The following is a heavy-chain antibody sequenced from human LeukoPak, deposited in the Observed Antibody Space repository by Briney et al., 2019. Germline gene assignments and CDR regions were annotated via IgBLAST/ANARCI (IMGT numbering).Heavy chain of an antibody. V-gene: IGHV4-59*01. J-gene: IGHJ6*03. CDR1: GGSISSYY. CDR3: ARGRFDYYDTSGYYRPREYYYYYYYMDV. CDR2: VYYSGGT. Sequence: SETLSLTCIISGGSISSYYWSWIRQSPGKGLEWIGYVYYSGGTNYNPSLKSRVTISVDTSKNHFSLKLSSVTAADTAVYYCARGRFDYYDTSGYYRPREYYYYYYYMDVWGKGTTVTISS. D-gene: IGHD3-22*01.